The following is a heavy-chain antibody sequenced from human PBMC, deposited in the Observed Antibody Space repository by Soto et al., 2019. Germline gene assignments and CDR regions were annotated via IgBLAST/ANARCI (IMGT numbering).Heavy chain of an antibody. Sequence: QVQLVESGGGVVQPGRSLRLSCAASGFTFTNFGLHWVRQAPDKGLEWVAVLLYNGYTQYYADSVKGRFTISGDNSKNTLYLQMDSLQPEDTAVYYCARAPNVSSCPYYFDYWGLGTLVAVSS. CDR1: GFTFTNFG. CDR2: LLYNGYTQ. J-gene: IGHJ4*02. D-gene: IGHD6-13*01. V-gene: IGHV3-30*04. CDR3: ARAPNVSSCPYYFDY.